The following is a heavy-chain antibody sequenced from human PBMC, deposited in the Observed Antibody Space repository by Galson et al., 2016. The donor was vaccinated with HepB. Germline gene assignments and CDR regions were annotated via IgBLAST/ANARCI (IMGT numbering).Heavy chain of an antibody. D-gene: IGHD7-27*01. V-gene: IGHV6-1*01. CDR2: TYYRSKWYT. CDR1: GDSVSSDSAA. J-gene: IGHJ4*02. CDR3: SVGHVGTAEDLPFDY. Sequence: CAISGDSVSSDSAAWDWLRQSPSRGLEWLGRTYYRSKWYTDYPESVKGRVTINPDTSKNQFSLQLYSVTPEDTAVYYCSVGHVGTAEDLPFDYWGQGTLVTVSS.